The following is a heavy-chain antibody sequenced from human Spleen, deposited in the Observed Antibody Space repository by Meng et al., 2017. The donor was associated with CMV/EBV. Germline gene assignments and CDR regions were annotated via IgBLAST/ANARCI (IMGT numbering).Heavy chain of an antibody. V-gene: IGHV4-39*07. CDR3: AREAVGETIWFDP. J-gene: IGHJ5*02. CDR1: GGSMSNSNYC. Sequence: TVSGGSMSNSNYCWGWIRQPPGRGLEWVGSIYYIGNTYYNPSLKSRVTISVDTSKNQFSLKVKSVTAADTAVYYCAREAVGETIWFDPWGQGTLVTVSS. CDR2: IYYIGNT. D-gene: IGHD1-26*01.